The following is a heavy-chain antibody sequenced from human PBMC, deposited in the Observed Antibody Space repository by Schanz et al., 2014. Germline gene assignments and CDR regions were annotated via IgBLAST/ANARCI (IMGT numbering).Heavy chain of an antibody. CDR3: ARRVPYSFGLDV. D-gene: IGHD1-1*01. Sequence: EVQLVEYGGGLVQPGGSLRLSCAASGITFSDYAMSWVRQAPGKGLEWVSTIASGGSHTFYADSVTGRFTISGDNSKNTLFLQMNSLRVEDTAMYYCARRVPYSFGLDVWGQGATVTVSS. J-gene: IGHJ6*02. CDR1: GITFSDYA. CDR2: IASGGSHT. V-gene: IGHV3-23*04.